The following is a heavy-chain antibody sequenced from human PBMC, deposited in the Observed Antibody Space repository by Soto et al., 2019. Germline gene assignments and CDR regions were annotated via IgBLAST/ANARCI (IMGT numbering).Heavy chain of an antibody. CDR2: INHSGST. CDR3: ARLSITMVRGVIARYYYGMDV. V-gene: IGHV4-34*01. J-gene: IGHJ6*02. D-gene: IGHD3-10*01. CDR1: GGSFSGYC. Sequence: SETLSLTCAVYGGSFSGYCWSWIRQPPGKGLEWIGEINHSGSTNYNPSLKSRVTISVDTSKNQFSLKLSSVTAADTAVYYCARLSITMVRGVIARYYYGMDVWGQGTTVTVSS.